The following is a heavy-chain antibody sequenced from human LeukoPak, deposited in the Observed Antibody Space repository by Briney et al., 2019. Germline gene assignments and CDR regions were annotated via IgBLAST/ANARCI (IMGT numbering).Heavy chain of an antibody. CDR2: INQSGST. CDR3: ARGYCSSTSCYILDYYNYMDV. CDR1: GGSFSGYY. V-gene: IGHV4-34*01. D-gene: IGHD2-2*02. Sequence: PSETLSLTCAVYGGSFSGYYWSWIRQPPGKGLEWIGEINQSGSTNYNPSLKSRVTISVDTSKNQFSLKLSSVTAADTAVYYCARGYCSSTSCYILDYYNYMDVWGKGTTVTVSS. J-gene: IGHJ6*03.